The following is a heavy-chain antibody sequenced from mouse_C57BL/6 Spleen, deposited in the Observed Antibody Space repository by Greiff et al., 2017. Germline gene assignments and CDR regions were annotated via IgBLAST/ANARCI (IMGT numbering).Heavy chain of an antibody. Sequence: EVKLVESGGGLVKPGGSLKLSCAASGFTFSDYGMHWVRQAPEKGLEWVAYISSGSSTIYYADTVKGRFTISRDNAKNTLFLQMTRLRSEDTAMYYGARARSNLYYFDYWGQGTTLTVSS. CDR1: GFTFSDYG. V-gene: IGHV5-17*01. CDR3: ARARSNLYYFDY. D-gene: IGHD2-5*01. J-gene: IGHJ2*01. CDR2: ISSGSSTI.